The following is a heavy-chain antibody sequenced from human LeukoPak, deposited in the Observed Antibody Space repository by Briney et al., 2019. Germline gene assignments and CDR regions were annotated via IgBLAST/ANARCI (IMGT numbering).Heavy chain of an antibody. CDR3: ARAGYTISAFHSDF. CDR1: GVSISSHW. Sequence: PSETLSLTCDVSGVSISSHWWSWVRKPAGKGLEWIGRIYTTGRTNYSPSFQCRVTMSIDMSKNHFSLTLRSVTAADTAVYYCARAGYTISAFHSDFWGQGAPVTVSS. J-gene: IGHJ4*02. CDR2: IYTTGRT. D-gene: IGHD5-24*01. V-gene: IGHV4-4*07.